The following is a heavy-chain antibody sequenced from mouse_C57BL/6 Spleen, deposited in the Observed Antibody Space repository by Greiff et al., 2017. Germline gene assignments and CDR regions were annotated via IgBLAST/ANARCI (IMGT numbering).Heavy chain of an antibody. CDR3: ARGGGLYFDY. D-gene: IGHD1-1*02. J-gene: IGHJ2*01. CDR2: ISYDGSN. CDR1: GYSITSGYY. V-gene: IGHV3-6*01. Sequence: VQLKESGPGLVKPSQSLSLTCSVTGYSITSGYYWNWIRQFPGNKLEWMGYISYDGSNNYNPSLKNRISITRDTSKNQFFLKLNSVTTEDTATYYCARGGGLYFDYWGQGTTLTVSS.